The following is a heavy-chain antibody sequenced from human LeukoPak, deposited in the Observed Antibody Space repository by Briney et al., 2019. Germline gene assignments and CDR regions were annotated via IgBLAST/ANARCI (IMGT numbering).Heavy chain of an antibody. CDR3: STRLS. V-gene: IGHV3-15*01. CDR2: IKRIIDGATT. J-gene: IGHJ4*02. Sequence: PGVSLRLSCAASGFDFSDVWMAWVRQVPGKGLEWVGRIKRIIDGATTDYAAPVKGRFTISRDDSKTTVFLQMDSLKIEDTAVYYCSTRLSWGQGTLVTVSS. CDR1: GFDFSDVW.